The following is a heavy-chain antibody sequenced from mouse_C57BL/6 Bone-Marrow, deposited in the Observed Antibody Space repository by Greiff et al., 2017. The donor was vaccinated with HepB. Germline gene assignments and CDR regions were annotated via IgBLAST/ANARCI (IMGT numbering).Heavy chain of an antibody. CDR1: GYTFTDYE. Sequence: QVQLQQSGAELVRPGASVTLSGKASGYTFTDYEMHWVKQTPVHGLEWIGAIDPETGGTAYNQKFKGKAILTADKSSSTAYMELRSLTSEDSAVYYCTRGVRSSSWFAYWGQGTLVTVSA. V-gene: IGHV1-15*01. J-gene: IGHJ3*01. D-gene: IGHD1-1*01. CDR3: TRGVRSSSWFAY. CDR2: IDPETGGT.